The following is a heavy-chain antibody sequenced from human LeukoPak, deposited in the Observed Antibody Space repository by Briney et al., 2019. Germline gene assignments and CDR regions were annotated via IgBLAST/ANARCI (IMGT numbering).Heavy chain of an antibody. CDR1: GGSVSSGSYY. V-gene: IGHV4-61*01. CDR3: ARGGAARLHFQN. CDR2: IYYSGST. J-gene: IGHJ1*01. Sequence: SETLSLTCTVSGGSVSSGSYYWSWIRQPPGKGLEWIGYIYYSGSTNYNPSLKSRVTISVDTSKNQFSLNLNSVTAADTAVYYCARGGAARLHFQNWGQGTLVTVSS. D-gene: IGHD6-6*01.